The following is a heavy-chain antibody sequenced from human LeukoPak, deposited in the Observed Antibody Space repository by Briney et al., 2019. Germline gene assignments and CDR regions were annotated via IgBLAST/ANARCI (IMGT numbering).Heavy chain of an antibody. CDR1: GGSVSSGSYY. V-gene: IGHV4-61*01. CDR3: ARGGAARLHFQN. CDR2: IYYSGST. J-gene: IGHJ1*01. Sequence: SETLSLTCTVSGGSVSSGSYYWSWIRQPPGKGLEWIGYIYYSGSTNYNPSLKSRVTISVDTSKNQFSLNLNSVTAADTAVYYCARGGAARLHFQNWGQGTLVTVSS. D-gene: IGHD6-6*01.